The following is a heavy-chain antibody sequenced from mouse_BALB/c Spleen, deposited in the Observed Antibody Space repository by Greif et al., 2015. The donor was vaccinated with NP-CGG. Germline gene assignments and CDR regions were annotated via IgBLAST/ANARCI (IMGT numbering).Heavy chain of an antibody. J-gene: IGHJ2*01. V-gene: IGHV5-6-4*01. CDR2: ISSGGSYT. CDR3: TREDDGYYGY. Sequence: EVMLVESGGGLVKPGGSLKLSCAASGFTFSSYTMSWVRQTPEKRLEWVAPISSGGSYTYYPDSVKGRFTISRDNAKNTLYLQMSSLKSEDTAMYYCTREDDGYYGYWGQGTTLTVSS. CDR1: GFTFSSYT. D-gene: IGHD2-3*01.